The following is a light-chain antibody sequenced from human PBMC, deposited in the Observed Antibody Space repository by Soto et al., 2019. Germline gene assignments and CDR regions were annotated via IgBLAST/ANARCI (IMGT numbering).Light chain of an antibody. J-gene: IGLJ3*02. CDR3: VLHLGSGISM. CDR2: STN. V-gene: IGLV8-61*01. Sequence: QTVVTQEPSFSVSPGGTVTLTCGLTSASVSGSNYPSWYQQTPGQAPRTLIYSTNTRSPGVPDRFSGSILGNKAALTITGAQADDDSDYYCVLHLGSGISMFGGGTKLTVL. CDR1: SASVSGSNY.